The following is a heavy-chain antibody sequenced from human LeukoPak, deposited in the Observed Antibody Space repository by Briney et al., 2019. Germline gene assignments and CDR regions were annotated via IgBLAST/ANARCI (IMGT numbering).Heavy chain of an antibody. J-gene: IGHJ5*02. Sequence: GGSLRLSWAASGFTFSSYAMSWVRQAPGKGLEWVSAISGSGGSTDCAESVKGRFSISRDNSENTRNLQMNSLRTEATAVYYCAKEASVLRFLEWCSWGQGTLVTVSS. CDR3: AKEASVLRFLEWCS. D-gene: IGHD3-3*01. V-gene: IGHV3-23*01. CDR1: GFTFSSYA. CDR2: ISGSGGST.